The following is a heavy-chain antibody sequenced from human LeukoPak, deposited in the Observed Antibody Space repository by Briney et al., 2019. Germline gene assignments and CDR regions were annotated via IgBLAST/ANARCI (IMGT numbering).Heavy chain of an antibody. Sequence: PGESLKISCKSSGYRFISYWIGWVRQMPGKGPGWMGTIYPGDSNTRYSPSFQGQVTISVDKSIDTAYLQWSSLKASDSAIYYCARRGYCSGNSCYHYDSWGQGTLVTVSS. D-gene: IGHD2-15*01. CDR1: GYRFISYW. CDR2: IYPGDSNT. CDR3: ARRGYCSGNSCYHYDS. J-gene: IGHJ4*02. V-gene: IGHV5-51*01.